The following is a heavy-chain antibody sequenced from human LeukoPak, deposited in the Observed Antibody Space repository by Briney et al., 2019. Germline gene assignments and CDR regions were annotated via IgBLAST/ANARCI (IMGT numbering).Heavy chain of an antibody. Sequence: PSETLSLTCTVSGGSISSYYWSWIRQPPGKGLEWIGYIYYSGSTNYNPSLKSRVTISVDTSKNQFSLKLSSVTAADTAVYYCARAPTPSIVGATSHFDYWGQGTLVTVSS. V-gene: IGHV4-59*01. D-gene: IGHD1-26*01. CDR2: IYYSGST. CDR3: ARAPTPSIVGATSHFDY. J-gene: IGHJ4*02. CDR1: GGSISSYY.